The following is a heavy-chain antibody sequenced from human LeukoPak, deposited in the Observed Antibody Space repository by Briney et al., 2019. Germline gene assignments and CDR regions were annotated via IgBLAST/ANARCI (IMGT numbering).Heavy chain of an antibody. V-gene: IGHV4-39*01. Sequence: SETLSLTCTVSGGSISSSGYYWGWIRQPPGKGLEWIGSIYYSGSTYYNPSLKSRVTISVDTSKNQFSLKLSSVTAADTAVYYCARLRSGYDLFDYWGQGTLVTVSS. J-gene: IGHJ4*02. CDR1: GGSISSSGYY. CDR3: ARLRSGYDLFDY. D-gene: IGHD5-12*01. CDR2: IYYSGST.